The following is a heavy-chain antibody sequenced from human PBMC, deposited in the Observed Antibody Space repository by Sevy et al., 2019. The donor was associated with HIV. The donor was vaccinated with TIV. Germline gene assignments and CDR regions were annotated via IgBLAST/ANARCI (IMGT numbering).Heavy chain of an antibody. D-gene: IGHD3-16*01. J-gene: IGHJ4*02. CDR3: AKDRGGLDGGAIDY. CDR2: LSFGCGEI. V-gene: IGHV3-23*01. CDR1: GFTFSKYS. Sequence: GGSLRLSCAASGFTFSKYSMSWVRQPPGKGLEWVSTLSFGCGEINYADSVKGRFTISRNNSKNTLYLQMNSLRAEDTAVYYCAKDRGGLDGGAIDYWGQGTLVTVSS.